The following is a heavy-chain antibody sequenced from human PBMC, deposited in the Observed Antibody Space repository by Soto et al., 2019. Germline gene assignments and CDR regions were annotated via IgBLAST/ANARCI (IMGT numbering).Heavy chain of an antibody. Sequence: GASVKVSWTGSGYTFTGYYMHWVRQAPGQGLEWMGWINPNSGGANYAQKFQGWVTMTRDTSISTAYMELSRLRSDDTAVYYCARGWGQQLVLFHWGQGTLVTVSS. CDR2: INPNSGGA. CDR1: GYTFTGYY. CDR3: ARGWGQQLVLFH. D-gene: IGHD6-13*01. J-gene: IGHJ4*02. V-gene: IGHV1-2*04.